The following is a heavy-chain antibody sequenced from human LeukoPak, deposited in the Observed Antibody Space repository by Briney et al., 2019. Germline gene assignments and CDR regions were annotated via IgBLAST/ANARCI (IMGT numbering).Heavy chain of an antibody. CDR1: GFTFSRYW. Sequence: GGSLRLSCAASGFTFSRYWMSWVRQAPAKGLEWVANIKQDGSEKYYVDSVKGRFTISRDNAKNSLYLQVNGLRAEDTAVYYCARDFGYQDCRGSSCFGATSHWGQGTLVTVSS. D-gene: IGHD2-15*01. CDR3: ARDFGYQDCRGSSCFGATSH. CDR2: IKQDGSEK. J-gene: IGHJ4*02. V-gene: IGHV3-7*03.